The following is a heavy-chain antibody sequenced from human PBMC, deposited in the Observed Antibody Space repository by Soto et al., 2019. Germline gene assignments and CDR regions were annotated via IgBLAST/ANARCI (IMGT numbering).Heavy chain of an antibody. CDR3: ARIIGYCRNNDCSWTFDV. J-gene: IGHJ3*01. V-gene: IGHV5-51*01. D-gene: IGHD2-15*01. CDR1: GYSFIIYC. CDR2: FYPGDSTS. Sequence: GESLKISCNTSGYSFIIYCVALVLQLPGKGLEWMGTFYPGDSTSTYSPSFQGQVTISVDTSITTAYLQLNSLKASDTAMYYCARIIGYCRNNDCSWTFDVWGQGTMVTVSS.